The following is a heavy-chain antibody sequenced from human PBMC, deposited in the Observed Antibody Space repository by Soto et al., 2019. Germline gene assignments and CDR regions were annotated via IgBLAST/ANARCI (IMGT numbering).Heavy chain of an antibody. V-gene: IGHV1-2*04. CDR3: ARGGYCSSTSCYRDYYYYGMDV. CDR1: GYTSTGYY. Sequence: ASVKVSCKASGYTSTGYYMHWMRQAPGQGLEWMGWINPNSGGTNYAQKFQGWVTMTRDTSISTAYMELSRLRSDDTAVYYCARGGYCSSTSCYRDYYYYGMDVWGQGTTVTVSS. D-gene: IGHD2-2*01. CDR2: INPNSGGT. J-gene: IGHJ6*02.